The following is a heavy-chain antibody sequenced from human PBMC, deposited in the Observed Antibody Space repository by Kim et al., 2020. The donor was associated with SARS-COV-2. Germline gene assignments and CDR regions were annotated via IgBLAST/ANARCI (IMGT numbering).Heavy chain of an antibody. CDR2: ISSSSSTI. CDR1: GFTFSSYS. Sequence: GGSLRLSCAASGFTFSSYSMNWVRQAPGKGLEWVSYISSSSSTIYYADSVKGRFTISRDNAKNSLYLQMNSLRDEDTAVYYCATDLEGEWFGEPLMVNWFDPWGQGTLVTVSS. V-gene: IGHV3-48*02. D-gene: IGHD3-10*01. CDR3: ATDLEGEWFGEPLMVNWFDP. J-gene: IGHJ5*02.